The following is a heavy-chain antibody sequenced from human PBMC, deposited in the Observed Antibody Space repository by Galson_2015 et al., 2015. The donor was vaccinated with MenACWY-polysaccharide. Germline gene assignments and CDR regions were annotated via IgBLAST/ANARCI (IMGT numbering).Heavy chain of an antibody. J-gene: IGHJ3*02. D-gene: IGHD6-13*01. V-gene: IGHV3-23*01. Sequence: SLRLSCAASGFTFSSYAVSWVRQAPGKGLEWVSSISSSGGATYYADSVKGRFSISRDNSKNTLYLQMNSLRAEDTAVYYCARIPQGTAAGYAFAIWGQGTMVTVSS. CDR2: ISSSGGAT. CDR3: ARIPQGTAAGYAFAI. CDR1: GFTFSSYA.